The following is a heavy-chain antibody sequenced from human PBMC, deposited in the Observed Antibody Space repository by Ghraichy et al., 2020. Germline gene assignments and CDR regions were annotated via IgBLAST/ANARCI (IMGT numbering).Heavy chain of an antibody. V-gene: IGHV6-1*01. CDR2: TYYRTKWYD. CDR3: ARGTYWLAGFWFDT. J-gene: IGHJ5*02. CDR1: GDSVSNNRAS. Sequence: SQTLSLTCVVSGDSVSNNRASWNWLRQCPSRGLEWLGRTYYRTKWYDDYALSVGSRMTINVDTSTNHLSLQLNSVTPEHTAVYYCARGTYWLAGFWFDTWGQGTLVTVSS. D-gene: IGHD2-21*01.